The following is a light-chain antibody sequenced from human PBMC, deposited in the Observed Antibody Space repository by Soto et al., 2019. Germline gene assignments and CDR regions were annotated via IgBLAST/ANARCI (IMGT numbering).Light chain of an antibody. V-gene: IGKV2D-29*01. CDR2: EVS. Sequence: DIVMTQTPLSLSVTPGQPASISCKSSQSLLHSDGKTYLYWYLQKAGQPPQLLIYEVSNRFLGVPDRFSGSGSGTDLTLKISRMEAEDVGVYYCMQSIQLPWTFGQGTKVEIK. CDR3: MQSIQLPWT. J-gene: IGKJ1*01. CDR1: QSLLHSDGKTY.